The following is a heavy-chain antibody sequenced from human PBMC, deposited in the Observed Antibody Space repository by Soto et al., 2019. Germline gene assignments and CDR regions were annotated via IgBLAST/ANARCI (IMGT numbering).Heavy chain of an antibody. CDR2: ISYDGSNK. CDR1: GFTFSSYG. D-gene: IGHD2-2*01. J-gene: IGHJ6*02. V-gene: IGHV3-30*18. Sequence: GGSLRLSCAASGFTFSSYGMHWVRQAPGKGLEWVAVISYDGSNKYYADSVKGRFTISRDNSKNTLYLQMNSLRAEDTAVYYCAKAIQYPPYYYGMDVWGQGTTVTVSS. CDR3: AKAIQYPPYYYGMDV.